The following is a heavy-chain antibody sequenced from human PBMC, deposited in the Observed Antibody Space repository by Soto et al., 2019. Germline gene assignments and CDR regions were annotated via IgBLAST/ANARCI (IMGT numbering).Heavy chain of an antibody. V-gene: IGHV3-30*18. CDR2: ISYDGSNK. Sequence: PGGSLRLSCAASGFTFSSYGMHWVRQAPGKGLEWVAVISYDGSNKYYADSVKGRFTISRDNSKNTLYLQMNSLRAEDTAVYYCAKDISIHCSGGSCYLPGDLKYYYYGMDVWGQGTTVTVSS. CDR3: AKDISIHCSGGSCYLPGDLKYYYYGMDV. CDR1: GFTFSSYG. D-gene: IGHD2-15*01. J-gene: IGHJ6*02.